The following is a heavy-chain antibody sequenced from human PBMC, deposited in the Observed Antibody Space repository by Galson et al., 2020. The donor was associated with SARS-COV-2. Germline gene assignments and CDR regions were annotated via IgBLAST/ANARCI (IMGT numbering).Heavy chain of an antibody. CDR2: ISYDGSNK. Sequence: GESLKISCAASGFTFSSYAMHRVRQAPGKGLEWVAVISYDGSNKYYADSVKGRFTISRDNSKNTLYLQMNSLRAEDTAVYYCARDLWMDTAMGPFDYWGQGTLVTVSS. CDR1: GFTFSSYA. D-gene: IGHD5-18*01. V-gene: IGHV3-30*04. CDR3: ARDLWMDTAMGPFDY. J-gene: IGHJ4*02.